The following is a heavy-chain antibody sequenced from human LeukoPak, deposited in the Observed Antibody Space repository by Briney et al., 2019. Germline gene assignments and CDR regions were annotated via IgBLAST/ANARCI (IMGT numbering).Heavy chain of an antibody. J-gene: IGHJ4*02. CDR3: AKDHDSSGYYYDYFDY. CDR1: GFTFSSRDW. D-gene: IGHD3-22*01. CDR2: ISDSGGYT. Sequence: GGSLRLSCVASGFTFSSRDWMNWVRQAPGKGLEWVSTISDSGGYTYYRDSVKGRLTISRDNSKNTLYLQMNSLRAEDTAVYYCAKDHDSSGYYYDYFDYWGQGTLVTVSS. V-gene: IGHV3-23*01.